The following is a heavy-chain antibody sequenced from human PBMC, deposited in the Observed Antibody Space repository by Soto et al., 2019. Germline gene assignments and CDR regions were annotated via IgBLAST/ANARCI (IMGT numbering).Heavy chain of an antibody. V-gene: IGHV1-2*02. CDR2: INPNSGGT. CDR1: VYTFTGYY. CDR3: ARVADIVAARVFDY. J-gene: IGHJ4*02. Sequence: SVKVSCKASVYTFTGYYMHWVRQAPGQGLEWMGWINPNSGGTNYAQKFQGRVTMTRDTSISTAYMELSRLRSDDTAVYYCARVADIVAARVFDYWGQGTLVTASS. D-gene: IGHD1-26*01.